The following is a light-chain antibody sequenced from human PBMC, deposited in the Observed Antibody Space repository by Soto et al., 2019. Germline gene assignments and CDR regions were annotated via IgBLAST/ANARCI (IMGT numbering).Light chain of an antibody. CDR3: SSYTSSSTYV. Sequence: QSVLTQPASVSGSPGQSITISYTGTSSDVGGHNHVSWYQQHPGRAPKLMIYEVSNRPSGVSNRFSGSKSGNTASLTISGLQPEDEADYYCSSYTSSSTYVFGTGTKVTVL. J-gene: IGLJ1*01. CDR2: EVS. CDR1: SSDVGGHNH. V-gene: IGLV2-14*01.